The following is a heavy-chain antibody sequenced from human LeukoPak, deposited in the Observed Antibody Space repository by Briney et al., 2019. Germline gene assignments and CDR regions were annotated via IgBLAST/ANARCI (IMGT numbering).Heavy chain of an antibody. CDR2: IYYSGST. V-gene: IGHV4-59*01. Sequence: SETLSLTCTVSGGSISSYYWSWIRQPPGKGLEWIGYIYYSGSTNYNPSLKSRVTISVDTSKNQFSLKLSSVTAADTAVYYCARQHRIAVAGMGFDYWGQGTLVTVSS. D-gene: IGHD6-19*01. J-gene: IGHJ4*02. CDR1: GGSISSYY. CDR3: ARQHRIAVAGMGFDY.